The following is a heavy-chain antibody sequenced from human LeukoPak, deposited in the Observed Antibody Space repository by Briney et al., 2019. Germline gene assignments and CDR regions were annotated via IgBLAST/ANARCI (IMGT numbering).Heavy chain of an antibody. D-gene: IGHD3-10*01. Sequence: GGSLRLSCAASGFTFSSFAMSWVPQAPGKGLEWVSAISGSGGSTYYADSVKGRFTIPRDNSKNTLYLQINSLRAEATAVYYCARVGSMVRGVITLSLDYWGQGTLVTVSS. CDR2: ISGSGGST. J-gene: IGHJ4*02. CDR1: GFTFSSFA. CDR3: ARVGSMVRGVITLSLDY. V-gene: IGHV3-23*01.